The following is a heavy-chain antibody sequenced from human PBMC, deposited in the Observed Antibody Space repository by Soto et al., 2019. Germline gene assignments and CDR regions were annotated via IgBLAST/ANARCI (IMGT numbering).Heavy chain of an antibody. D-gene: IGHD3-22*01. CDR1: GFTFSSYS. CDR2: ISSSSSYI. V-gene: IGHV3-21*01. CDR3: VRVAYYDSSGYYPPDAFDI. J-gene: IGHJ3*02. Sequence: PGGSLRLSCAASGFTFSSYSMNWVRQAPGKGLEWVSSISSSSSYIYYADSVKGRFTISRDNAKNSLYPQMNSLRAEDTAVYYCVRVAYYDSSGYYPPDAFDIWGQGTMVTVSS.